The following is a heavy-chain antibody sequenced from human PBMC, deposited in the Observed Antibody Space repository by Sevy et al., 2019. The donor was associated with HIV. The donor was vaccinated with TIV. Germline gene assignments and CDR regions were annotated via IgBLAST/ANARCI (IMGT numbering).Heavy chain of an antibody. V-gene: IGHV4-59*08. CDR3: ARQIGTASYYFDY. CDR2: IYYSGST. D-gene: IGHD5-18*01. J-gene: IGHJ4*02. CDR1: GGSISSYY. Sequence: SETLSLTCTVSGGSISSYYWSWIRQPPGKGLEWIGYIYYSGSTNYNPSLKSRVTISVDTSKNQFSLKLSSVTAADMAMYYCARQIGTASYYFDYWGQGTLVTVSS.